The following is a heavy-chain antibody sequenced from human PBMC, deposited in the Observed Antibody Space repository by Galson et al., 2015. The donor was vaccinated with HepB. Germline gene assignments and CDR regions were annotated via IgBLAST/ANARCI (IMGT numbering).Heavy chain of an antibody. Sequence: GLEWVANINADGSEKYYVDSVRGRFTISGDNAENSVSLQMNSLRAEDTAVYYCARARRHSTPDPHHFDYWGQGSLVTVSS. CDR2: INADGSEK. J-gene: IGHJ4*02. CDR3: ARARRHSTPDPHHFDY. D-gene: IGHD6-13*01. V-gene: IGHV3-7*01.